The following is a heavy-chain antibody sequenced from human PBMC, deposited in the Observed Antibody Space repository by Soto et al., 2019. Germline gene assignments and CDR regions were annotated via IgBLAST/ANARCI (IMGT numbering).Heavy chain of an antibody. CDR1: GFTLTNNG. CDR2: ISSDGSSK. V-gene: IGHV3-30*18. D-gene: IGHD1-26*01. J-gene: IGHJ6*02. CDR3: AKDRGLAESGRWSHYYDGMDV. Sequence: QVQLLESGGGVVQPGRSLRLSCVASGFTLTNNGMHWVRQAPGQGLEWVAVISSDGSSKYYGDSVRGRFTISRDNSKNTLFLERNSLRSEDTAVYYCAKDRGLAESGRWSHYYDGMDVWGQGTTVTVSS.